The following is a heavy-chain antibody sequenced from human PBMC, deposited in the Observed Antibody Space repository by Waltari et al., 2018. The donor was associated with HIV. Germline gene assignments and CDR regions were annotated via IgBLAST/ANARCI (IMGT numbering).Heavy chain of an antibody. CDR3: ARALGRGYCSSTSCFFDY. CDR1: GYTFTSYD. D-gene: IGHD2-2*01. V-gene: IGHV1-8*01. Sequence: QVQLVQSGAEVKKPGASVKVSCKASGYTFTSYDINWVRQATGQGLECMGWVNPTRGNTGCAQKFQGRYTMTRETSISTAYMGLRSRRSDDPAVYYCARALGRGYCSSTSCFFDYWGQGPLVTVSS. CDR2: VNPTRGNT. J-gene: IGHJ4*02.